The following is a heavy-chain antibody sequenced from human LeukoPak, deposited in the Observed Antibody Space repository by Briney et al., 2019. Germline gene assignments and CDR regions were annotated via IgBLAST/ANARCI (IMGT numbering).Heavy chain of an antibody. V-gene: IGHV3-74*01. D-gene: IGHD3/OR15-3a*01. CDR2: IKSDGSDT. CDR3: ARGFWTGVEY. J-gene: IGHJ4*02. Sequence: GGSLRLSCAASGFTFSTHWMHWVRQAPGEGLVWVSRIKSDGSDTSYADSVKGRFTISRDNAKNTLYLQMNSLRVEDTAVYYCARGFWTGVEYWGQGALVTVSS. CDR1: GFTFSTHW.